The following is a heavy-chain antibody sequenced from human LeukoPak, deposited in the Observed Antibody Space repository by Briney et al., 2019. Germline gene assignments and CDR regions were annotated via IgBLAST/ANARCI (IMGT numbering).Heavy chain of an antibody. J-gene: IGHJ4*02. CDR3: AKDVRGSTSWYGLDY. V-gene: IGHV3-43D*03. CDR2: ISWDGGST. D-gene: IGHD6-13*01. Sequence: GGSLRLSCAASGFTFDDYAMHWVRQAPGKGLEWVSLISWDGGSTYYADSVKGRFTISRDNSKNSLYLQMNSLRSEDTALYYCAKDVRGSTSWYGLDYWGQGTLVTVSS. CDR1: GFTFDDYA.